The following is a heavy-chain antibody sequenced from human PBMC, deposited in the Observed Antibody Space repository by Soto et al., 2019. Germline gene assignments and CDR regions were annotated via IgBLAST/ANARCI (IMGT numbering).Heavy chain of an antibody. CDR1: GFTFSSYW. D-gene: IGHD2-15*01. CDR3: VRTSLVVAAATREDY. J-gene: IGHJ4*02. V-gene: IGHV3-74*01. CDR2: INSDGSST. Sequence: EVQLVESGGGLVQPGGSLRLSCAASGFTFSSYWMHWVRQAPGKGLVWVSRINSDGSSTSYADSVKGRFTISRDNAKNTLYLQMNNLRAEDTAVYYCVRTSLVVAAATREDYWGQGNLVTVSS.